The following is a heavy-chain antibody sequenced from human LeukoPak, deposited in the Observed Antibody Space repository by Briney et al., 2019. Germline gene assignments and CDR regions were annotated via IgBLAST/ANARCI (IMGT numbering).Heavy chain of an antibody. CDR1: GFTFSNYG. J-gene: IGHJ4*02. D-gene: IGHD4-17*01. CDR3: ASRNDYGYYFDY. V-gene: IGHV3-33*01. CDR2: IWYDGSNK. Sequence: GRSLRLSCAASGFTFSNYGMHWVRQAPGKGLEWVAVIWYDGSNKYYADSVKGRFTISRDNSKNTLYLQMNSMRAEDTAVYYCASRNDYGYYFDYWGQGTLVTVSS.